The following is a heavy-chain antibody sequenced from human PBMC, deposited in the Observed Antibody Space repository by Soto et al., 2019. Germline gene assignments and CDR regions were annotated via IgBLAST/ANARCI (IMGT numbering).Heavy chain of an antibody. D-gene: IGHD3-22*01. V-gene: IGHV1-58*02. CDR1: GFTFTSSA. CDR2: IVVGSGNT. J-gene: IGHJ4*02. CDR3: AAHAPDSSGYYYRDY. Sequence: QMQLVQSGPEVKKPGTSVKVSCKASGFTFTSSAMQCVRQARGQRLEWIGWIVVGSGNTNYAQKFQERVTITRDMYTSTAYMELSSLRSEDTAVYYCAAHAPDSSGYYYRDYWGQGTLVTVSS.